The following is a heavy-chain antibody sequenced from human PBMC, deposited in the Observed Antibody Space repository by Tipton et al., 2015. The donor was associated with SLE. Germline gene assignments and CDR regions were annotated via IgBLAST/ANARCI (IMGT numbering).Heavy chain of an antibody. CDR3: ARHGPAQLLDY. J-gene: IGHJ4*02. D-gene: IGHD4-23*01. Sequence: LRLSCTVSGGSISSYYRGWIRQPPGKGLEWIGSINYSGSTYYNPSLKSRATISVDTSTNQFFLMLSSVTGADTAVYYCARHGPAQLLDYWGQGILVTVSS. CDR1: GGSISSYY. CDR2: INYSGST. V-gene: IGHV4-39*01.